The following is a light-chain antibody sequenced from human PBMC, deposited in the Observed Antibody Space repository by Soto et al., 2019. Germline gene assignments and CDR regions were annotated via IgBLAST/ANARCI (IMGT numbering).Light chain of an antibody. J-gene: IGKJ1*01. Sequence: EIVLTQSPATLSSSPGERATLSCRASQSVSSNLAWYQQKPGQAPRLLIYGASSRATGIPDRFSGSGSGTDFTLTISRLAPEDFAVYYCQQYGSSPETFGQGTKVDI. V-gene: IGKV3-20*01. CDR3: QQYGSSPET. CDR2: GAS. CDR1: QSVSSN.